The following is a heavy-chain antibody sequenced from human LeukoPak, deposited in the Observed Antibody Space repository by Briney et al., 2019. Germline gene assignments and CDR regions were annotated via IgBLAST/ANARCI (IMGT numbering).Heavy chain of an antibody. J-gene: IGHJ4*02. CDR3: ARAGESYQVFHQ. D-gene: IGHD1-26*01. Sequence: NPGGSLRLSCVASGFNFNGYSMNWVRQVPGKGLEWISYITTSGDTIYYADSVKGRFTISRDNAKDSLYLQMSSLRAEDTAVYYCARAGESYQVFHQWGQGTLVTVSS. V-gene: IGHV3-48*01. CDR2: ITTSGDTI. CDR1: GFNFNGYS.